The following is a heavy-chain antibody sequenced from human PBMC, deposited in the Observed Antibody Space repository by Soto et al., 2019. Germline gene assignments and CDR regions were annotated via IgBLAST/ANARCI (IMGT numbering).Heavy chain of an antibody. CDR1: GYTFTSYD. CDR2: MSHNKGDT. D-gene: IGHD1-26*01. V-gene: IGHV1-8*01. CDR3: ARGAIGASSVADIMNPAKQYYTMDV. J-gene: IGHJ6*02. Sequence: GASVKVSCKASGYTFTSYDINWVRQAPGQGLEWMGWMSHNKGDTASAQKFQGRVTISSNTSISTAYLELTGLTSGDTAVYYCARGAIGASSVADIMNPAKQYYTMDVWGQGTTVTVSS.